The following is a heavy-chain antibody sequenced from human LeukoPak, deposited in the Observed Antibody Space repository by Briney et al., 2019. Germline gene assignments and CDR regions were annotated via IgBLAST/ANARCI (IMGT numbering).Heavy chain of an antibody. D-gene: IGHD6-13*01. V-gene: IGHV3-30*02. CDR1: GFTFSSYG. CDR3: ARGGSSWYYFDY. Sequence: GGSLRLSCAASGFTFSSYGMQWVRQAPGKGLEWVAFIQYDGSNKYYADSVKGRFTISRDNAKNSLYLQMNSLRAEDTAVYYCARGGSSWYYFDYWGQGTLVTVSS. CDR2: IQYDGSNK. J-gene: IGHJ4*02.